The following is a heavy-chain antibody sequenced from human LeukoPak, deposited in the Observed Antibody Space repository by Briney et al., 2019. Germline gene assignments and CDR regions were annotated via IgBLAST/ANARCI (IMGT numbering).Heavy chain of an antibody. CDR2: ISSSGSIT. CDR3: ARPGITAFDI. CDR1: GFTLSSHN. D-gene: IGHD3-10*01. V-gene: IGHV3-48*01. Sequence: GGSLRLSCVASGFTLSSHNINWVRQAPGKGLEWVSHISSSGSITYYGDSVKGRITISRDNAKNSVSLYMNSLGAEDSAVYYCARPGITAFDIWGQGTMVTVSS. J-gene: IGHJ3*02.